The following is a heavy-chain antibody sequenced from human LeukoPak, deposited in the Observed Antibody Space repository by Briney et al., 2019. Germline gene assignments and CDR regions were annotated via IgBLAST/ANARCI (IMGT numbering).Heavy chain of an antibody. V-gene: IGHV3-30*03. CDR3: ASGESTFGGVIVKY. D-gene: IGHD3-16*02. Sequence: PGGSLRLSCAASGFTFSNYDMHWVRQAPGKGLEWVAVISYDGTNKYYADSVKGRFTISRDNSKSTLYLQMNSLRAEDTAVYYCASGESTFGGVIVKYWGQGTLVTVSS. J-gene: IGHJ4*02. CDR1: GFTFSNYD. CDR2: ISYDGTNK.